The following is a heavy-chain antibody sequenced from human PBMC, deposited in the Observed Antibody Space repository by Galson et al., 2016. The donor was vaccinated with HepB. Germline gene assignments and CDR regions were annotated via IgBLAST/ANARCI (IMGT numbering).Heavy chain of an antibody. CDR2: ISSSSSYI. J-gene: IGHJ6*02. D-gene: IGHD2-2*01. Sequence: SLRLSCAASGFSLSSYSMNWVRQAPGKGLEYVSSISSSSSYIYYPDSVKGRFTISRDNAKNSLYLQMNSLRAEDTAVYYCARDRGYCSSTRCYGVYYGMDVWGQGTTLTVPS. V-gene: IGHV3-21*01. CDR1: GFSLSSYS. CDR3: ARDRGYCSSTRCYGVYYGMDV.